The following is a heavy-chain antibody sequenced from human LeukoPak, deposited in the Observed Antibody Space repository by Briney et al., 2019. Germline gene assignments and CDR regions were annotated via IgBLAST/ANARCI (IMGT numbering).Heavy chain of an antibody. V-gene: IGHV3-15*01. J-gene: IGHJ3*02. Sequence: GGSLRLSCEASGFSFTNTWMSWVRQAPGKGLEWVGRAKSKADDGTTDYAAPVQGRFTISRDDSKNTLSLQMNSLKTEDTAVYYCATEGGSGSYYGDDAFDMWGQGTMVTVSS. CDR2: AKSKADDGTT. CDR3: ATEGGSGSYYGDDAFDM. CDR1: GFSFTNTW. D-gene: IGHD3-10*01.